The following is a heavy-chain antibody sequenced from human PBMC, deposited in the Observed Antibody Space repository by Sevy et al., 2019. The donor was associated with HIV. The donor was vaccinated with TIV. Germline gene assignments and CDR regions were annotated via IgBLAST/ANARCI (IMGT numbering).Heavy chain of an antibody. CDR2: IWNDRGNK. V-gene: IGHV3-33*01. CDR1: GFSLSGYG. Sequence: GGSLRLSCAASGFSLSGYGMHWVRQAPGKGLEWVAVIWNDRGNKHYADSVKGRFTISRDNSKNTLYLQMNSLRAEDTAVYYCASLPNNYYDSSGSSGDDAFDIWGQGTMVTVSS. CDR3: ASLPNNYYDSSGSSGDDAFDI. J-gene: IGHJ3*02. D-gene: IGHD3-22*01.